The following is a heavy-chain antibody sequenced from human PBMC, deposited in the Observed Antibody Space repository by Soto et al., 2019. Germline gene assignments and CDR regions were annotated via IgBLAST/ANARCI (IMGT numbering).Heavy chain of an antibody. CDR3: ARDGGYSSSSNYYYYYMDV. CDR1: GGSISSYY. V-gene: IGHV4-59*01. J-gene: IGHJ6*03. CDR2: IYCSGST. D-gene: IGHD6-6*01. Sequence: SETLSLTCTVSGGSISSYYWSWIRQPPGKGLEWIGYIYCSGSTNYNPSLKSRVTISVDTSKNQFSLKLSSVTAADTAVYYCARDGGYSSSSNYYYYYMDVWGKGTTVTVSS.